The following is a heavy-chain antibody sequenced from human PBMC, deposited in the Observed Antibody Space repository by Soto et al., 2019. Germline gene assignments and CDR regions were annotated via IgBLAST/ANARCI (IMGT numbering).Heavy chain of an antibody. V-gene: IGHV4-4*02. D-gene: IGHD2-15*01. Sequence: QVELQESGPGLVKPSGTLSLICVISGDSISSSNWWYWVRQSPGKGLEWIGEIYHSGSTKYNPSLKSRVTISVAVAKNQFSLTLSSVTAADTAVYYCARVVGGSGYGLDVLGQGTTVTVSS. J-gene: IGHJ6*02. CDR1: GDSISSSNW. CDR2: IYHSGST. CDR3: ARVVGGSGYGLDV.